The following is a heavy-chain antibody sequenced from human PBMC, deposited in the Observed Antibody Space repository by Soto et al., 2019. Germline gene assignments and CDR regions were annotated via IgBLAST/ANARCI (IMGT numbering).Heavy chain of an antibody. CDR3: ARDQGVVVIPGGFDP. Sequence: GASVKVSCKASGYTFTSYYMHWVRQAPGQGLEWMGIINPSGGSTSYAQKFQGRVTMTRDTSTSTVYMELSSLRSEDTAVYYCARDQGVVVIPGGFDPWGQGTLVTVSS. CDR2: INPSGGST. V-gene: IGHV1-46*01. D-gene: IGHD3-22*01. CDR1: GYTFTSYY. J-gene: IGHJ5*02.